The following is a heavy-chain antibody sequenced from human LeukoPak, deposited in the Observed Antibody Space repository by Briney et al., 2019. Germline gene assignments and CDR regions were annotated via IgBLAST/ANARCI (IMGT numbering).Heavy chain of an antibody. CDR1: GYTFTGYY. V-gene: IGHV1-2*02. Sequence: ASVKVSCKASGYTFTGYYMHWVRQAPGQGLEWMGWINPNSGGTNYAQKFQGRVTMTRDTSISTAYMELSRLRSDDTAVYYCARTAIECSNPRRGFDYWGQGTLVTVSS. CDR3: ARTAIECSNPRRGFDY. J-gene: IGHJ4*02. CDR2: INPNSGGT. D-gene: IGHD6-6*01.